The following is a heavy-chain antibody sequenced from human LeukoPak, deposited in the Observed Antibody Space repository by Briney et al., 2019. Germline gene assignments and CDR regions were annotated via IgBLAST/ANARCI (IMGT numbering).Heavy chain of an antibody. CDR1: GFTFSSYS. J-gene: IGHJ6*03. Sequence: PGGSLRLSCAASGFTFSSYSMNWVRQAPGKGLEWVSSISSSSSYIYYADSVKGRFTISRDNAKNSLYLQMNSLRAEDTAVYYCARRALGYFDWFSYRDYYYYYYMDVWGKGTTVTISS. D-gene: IGHD3-9*01. CDR3: ARRALGYFDWFSYRDYYYYYYMDV. CDR2: ISSSSSYI. V-gene: IGHV3-21*04.